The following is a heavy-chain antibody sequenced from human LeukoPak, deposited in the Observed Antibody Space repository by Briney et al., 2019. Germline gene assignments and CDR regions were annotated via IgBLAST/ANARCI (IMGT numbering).Heavy chain of an antibody. J-gene: IGHJ4*02. CDR1: GFTFSDHY. Sequence: GGSLRLSCAASGFTFSDHYMDWVRQAPGKGLEWVGRIRNKANSYTTQYAASVKGRFTISRDDSKDSLYLLMNSLKTEDTAVYFCAIGPSGYYDLDYWGQGTLVTVSS. V-gene: IGHV3-72*01. CDR2: IRNKANSYTT. CDR3: AIGPSGYYDLDY. D-gene: IGHD3-22*01.